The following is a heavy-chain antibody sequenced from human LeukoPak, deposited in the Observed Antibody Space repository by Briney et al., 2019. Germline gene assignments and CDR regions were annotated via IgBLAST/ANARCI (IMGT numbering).Heavy chain of an antibody. CDR1: GFTFSSYS. V-gene: IGHV3-48*02. CDR2: ISSSSSTI. Sequence: GGSLRLSCAASGFTFSSYSMNWVRQAPGKGLEWVSYISSSSSTIYYAGSVKGRFTISRDNAKNSLYLQMNSLRDEDTAVYYCARGYCSGGSCYSNWFDPWGQGTLVTVSS. CDR3: ARGYCSGGSCYSNWFDP. J-gene: IGHJ5*02. D-gene: IGHD2-15*01.